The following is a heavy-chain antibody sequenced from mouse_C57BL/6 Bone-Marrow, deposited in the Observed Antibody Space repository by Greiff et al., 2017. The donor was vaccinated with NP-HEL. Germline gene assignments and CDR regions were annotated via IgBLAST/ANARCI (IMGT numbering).Heavy chain of an antibody. CDR1: GFTFTDYY. V-gene: IGHV7-3*01. Sequence: EVHLVESGGGLVQPGGSLSLSCAASGFTFTDYYMSWVRQPPGKALEWLGFIRNKANGYTTEYSASVKGRFTISRDNSQSILYLQMNALRAEDSATYYCAGYYYGSSYLYYFDYWGQGTTLTVSS. CDR2: IRNKANGYTT. CDR3: AGYYYGSSYLYYFDY. D-gene: IGHD1-1*01. J-gene: IGHJ2*01.